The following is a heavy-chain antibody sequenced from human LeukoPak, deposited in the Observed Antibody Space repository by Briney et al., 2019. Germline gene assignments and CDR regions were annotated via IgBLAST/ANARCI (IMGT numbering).Heavy chain of an antibody. Sequence: GGSLRLSCAASGLIFSIYGMHWVRQAPGKGLEWVAFIRYDGSNKYYADSVKGRFTISRDNSKNTLYLQMNSLRAADTAVYYCAKDPTHYRVWDDYDSTVLSYWGQGTLVTVSS. CDR3: AKDPTHYRVWDDYDSTVLSY. CDR2: IRYDGSNK. D-gene: IGHD3-22*01. V-gene: IGHV3-30*02. J-gene: IGHJ4*02. CDR1: GLIFSIYG.